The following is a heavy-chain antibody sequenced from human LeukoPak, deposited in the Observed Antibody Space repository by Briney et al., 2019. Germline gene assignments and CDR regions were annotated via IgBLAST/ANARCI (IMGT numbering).Heavy chain of an antibody. CDR2: ISSSSSYI. J-gene: IGHJ4*02. D-gene: IGHD4-17*01. CDR1: GFTFSSYS. Sequence: PGGSLRLSCAASGFTFSSYSMNWVRQAPGKGLEWVSSISSSSSYIYYADSVKGRFTISIDNAKNSLYLQMNSLRAEDTAVYYCARVIRTVTTYYFDYWGQGTLVTVSS. V-gene: IGHV3-21*01. CDR3: ARVIRTVTTYYFDY.